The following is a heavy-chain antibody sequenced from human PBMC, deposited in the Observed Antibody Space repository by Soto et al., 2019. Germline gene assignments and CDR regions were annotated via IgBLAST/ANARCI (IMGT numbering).Heavy chain of an antibody. CDR1: GFTFSTYA. V-gene: IGHV3-23*05. CDR2: IDNSGDIT. D-gene: IGHD5-18*01. CDR3: AKGGYNYGFLFDC. J-gene: IGHJ4*02. Sequence: GSLRLSCAASGFTFSTYAMSWVRQAPGKGLEWVSTIDNSGDITYYADSVKGRFTISRDNSKNTLYLQMNSLRAEDTAVYYCAKGGYNYGFLFDCWGQGTLVTVSS.